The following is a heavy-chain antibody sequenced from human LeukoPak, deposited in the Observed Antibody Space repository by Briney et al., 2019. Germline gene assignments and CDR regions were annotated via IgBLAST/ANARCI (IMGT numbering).Heavy chain of an antibody. V-gene: IGHV4-30-4*01. D-gene: IGHD3-22*01. Sequence: SQTLSLTCTVSGGSISSGDYYWSSIRQPPGKGLEWIAYMYYSGSTYYNPSLKSRVTMSADTSKNQLSLKLSSVTAADTAECARPYYYDSRIDPWGQGILVTVSS. CDR3: PYYYDSRIDP. CDR1: GGSISSGDYY. CDR2: MYYSGST. J-gene: IGHJ5*02.